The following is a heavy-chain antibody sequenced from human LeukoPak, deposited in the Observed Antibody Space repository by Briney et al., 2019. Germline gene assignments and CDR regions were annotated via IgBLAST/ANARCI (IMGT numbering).Heavy chain of an antibody. D-gene: IGHD6-6*01. J-gene: IGHJ4*02. V-gene: IGHV3-48*01. CDR1: GFTFSSYS. CDR3: ARQGDRMAGIAARRNDY. Sequence: PGGSLRLSCAASGFTFSSYSMNWVRQAPGKGLEWVSYISSSSSTIYYADSVKGRFTIFRDNAKNSLYLQMNSLRAEDTAVYYCARQGDRMAGIAARRNDYWGQGTLVTVSS. CDR2: ISSSSSTI.